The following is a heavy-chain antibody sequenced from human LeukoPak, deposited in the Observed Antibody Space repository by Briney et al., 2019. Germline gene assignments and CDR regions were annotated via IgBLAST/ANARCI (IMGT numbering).Heavy chain of an antibody. CDR2: IYYSGST. J-gene: IGHJ3*02. CDR1: GGSISSYY. Sequence: PSETLSLTCTVSGGSISSYYWSRIRQPPGKGLEWIGYIYYSGSTNYNPSLKSRVTISVDTSKNQFSLKLSSVTAADTAVYYCARVASRIDAFDIWGQGTMVTVSS. CDR3: ARVASRIDAFDI. D-gene: IGHD2-15*01. V-gene: IGHV4-59*01.